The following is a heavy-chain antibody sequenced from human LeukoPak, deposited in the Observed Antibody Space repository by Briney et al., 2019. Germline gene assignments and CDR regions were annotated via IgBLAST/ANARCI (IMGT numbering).Heavy chain of an antibody. CDR1: GFTFSSYE. D-gene: IGHD4-11*01. CDR2: ISGSGSII. CDR3: ATRTRTTVPFDY. V-gene: IGHV3-48*03. J-gene: IGHJ4*02. Sequence: PGGSLRLSCAASGFTFSSYEMNWVRQAPGKGLEWVSYISGSGSIIYYADSVKGRSTISRDNAKNSLYLQMSSLRAEDTAVYYCATRTRTTVPFDYWGQGTLVTVSS.